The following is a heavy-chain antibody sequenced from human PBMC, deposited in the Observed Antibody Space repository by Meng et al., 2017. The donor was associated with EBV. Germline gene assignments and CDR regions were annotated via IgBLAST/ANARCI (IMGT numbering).Heavy chain of an antibody. V-gene: IGHV1-69*01. D-gene: IGHD4-17*01. J-gene: IGHJ4*02. CDR2: IIPLFYTT. CDR3: ASAEHYGDYVFEY. CDR1: GGSLASCA. Sequence: VRVVQPGSVGRQPWSAGKVSCKSTGGSLASCAISGVGQEPGEGLEWMGGIIPLFYTTNYVKKSEGRLNIIADESSATTNMELSSLKSEDTDIYYCASAEHYGDYVFEYWGQGTLVTVSS.